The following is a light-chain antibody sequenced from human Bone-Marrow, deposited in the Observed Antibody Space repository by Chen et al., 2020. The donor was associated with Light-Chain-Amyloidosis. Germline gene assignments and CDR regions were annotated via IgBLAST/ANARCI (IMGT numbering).Light chain of an antibody. CDR2: KVS. Sequence: DVVMTQSPLSQPVTPGQPASVSCNSSQSLVHSDGNTYLTCFKERPGQSPRRLIYKVSNRDSGVPDKFSGSVSGADFTLKISRVDARDAGADYCLEATDWACTCGHGTKLGI. CDR3: LEATDWACT. V-gene: IGKV2-30*02. J-gene: IGKJ2*02. CDR1: QSLVHSDGNTY.